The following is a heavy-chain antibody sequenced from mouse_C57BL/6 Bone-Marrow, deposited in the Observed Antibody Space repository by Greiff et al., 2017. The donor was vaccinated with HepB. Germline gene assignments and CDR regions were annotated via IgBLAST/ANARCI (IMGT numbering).Heavy chain of an antibody. Sequence: VQLQQSGAELVRPGASVKLSCTASGFNIKDDYMHWVKQRPEQGLEWIGWIDPENGDTEYASKFQGKATITADTSSNTAYLQLSSLTSEDTAVYYCTPVRNYFDYWGQGTTLTVSS. D-gene: IGHD1-1*01. J-gene: IGHJ2*01. CDR1: GFNIKDDY. CDR2: IDPENGDT. V-gene: IGHV14-4*01. CDR3: TPVRNYFDY.